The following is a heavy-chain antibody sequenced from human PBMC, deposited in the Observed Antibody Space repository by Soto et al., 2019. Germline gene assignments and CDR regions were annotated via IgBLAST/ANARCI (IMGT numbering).Heavy chain of an antibody. D-gene: IGHD3-10*01. CDR3: AKDLGDC. Sequence: WWSLRLSCSASVFTFSRYAMSWVRQAPGKGLEWVSAISGSGGSTYYADSVKGRFTISRDNSKNTLYLQMNSLRAEDTAVYYCAKDLGDCWGQGTLVTVSS. V-gene: IGHV3-23*01. CDR1: VFTFSRYA. J-gene: IGHJ4*02. CDR2: ISGSGGST.